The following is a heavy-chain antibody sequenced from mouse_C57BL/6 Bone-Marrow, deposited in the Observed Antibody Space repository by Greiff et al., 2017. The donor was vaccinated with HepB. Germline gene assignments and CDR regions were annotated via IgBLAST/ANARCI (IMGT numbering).Heavy chain of an antibody. CDR3: ARSCYYGSSYWYFDV. CDR2: INPGSGGT. CDR1: GYAFTNYL. J-gene: IGHJ1*03. V-gene: IGHV1-54*01. Sequence: VQLQESGAELVRPGTSVKVSCKASGYAFTNYLIEWVKQRPGQGLEWIGVINPGSGGTNYNEKFKGKATLTADKSSSTAYMQLSSLTSEDSAVYFCARSCYYGSSYWYFDVWGTGTTVTVSS. D-gene: IGHD1-1*01.